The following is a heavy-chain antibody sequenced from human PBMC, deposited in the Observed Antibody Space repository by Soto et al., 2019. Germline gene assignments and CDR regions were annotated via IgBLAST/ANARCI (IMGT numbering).Heavy chain of an antibody. D-gene: IGHD3-3*01. J-gene: IGHJ4*02. CDR1: GGSISSYY. CDR2: IYYSGST. Sequence: SETLSLTCTVSGGSISSYYWGWIRQPPGKGLEWIGSIYYSGSTYYNPSLKSRVTISVDTSKNQFSLKLSSVTAADTAVYYCARLYTIFGVVIGDYYFDYWGQGTLVTVSS. CDR3: ARLYTIFGVVIGDYYFDY. V-gene: IGHV4-39*01.